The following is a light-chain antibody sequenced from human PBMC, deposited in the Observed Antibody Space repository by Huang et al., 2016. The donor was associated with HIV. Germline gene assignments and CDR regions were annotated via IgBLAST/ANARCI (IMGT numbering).Light chain of an antibody. V-gene: IGKV1-39*01. CDR3: QQTYSTPPT. CDR2: GAS. CDR1: ETIRTY. J-gene: IGKJ1*01. Sequence: DIQMTQSPSSLSASVGDKVTITCRPSETIRTYLNWYQQKPGKAPKLLIYGASTLQSGVPSRFSGSGSGTEFSLTINSLQPEDFATYFCQQTYSTPPTFGQGTKVEVK.